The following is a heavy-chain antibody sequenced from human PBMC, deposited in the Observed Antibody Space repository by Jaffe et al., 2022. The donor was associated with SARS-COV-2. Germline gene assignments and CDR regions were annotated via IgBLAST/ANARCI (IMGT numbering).Heavy chain of an antibody. Sequence: EVQLLESGGGLVQPGGSLRLSCAASGFTFSSYAMSWVRQAPGKGLEWVSAISGSGGSTYYADSVKGRFTISRDNSKNTLYLQMNSLRAEDTAVYYCAKDHYDSSGYYSAEYFQHWGQGTLVTVSS. CDR3: AKDHYDSSGYYSAEYFQH. J-gene: IGHJ1*01. V-gene: IGHV3-23*01. CDR2: ISGSGGST. CDR1: GFTFSSYA. D-gene: IGHD3-22*01.